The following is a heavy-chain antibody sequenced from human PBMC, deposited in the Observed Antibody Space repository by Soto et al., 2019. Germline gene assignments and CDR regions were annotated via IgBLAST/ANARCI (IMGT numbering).Heavy chain of an antibody. CDR3: ARFAPIDGDPKTVRAFDI. Sequence: QVQLQESGPGLVKPSETLSLTCTVSGGYITSFFWSWIRQPPGKGLEWIAYISSSGSTKYNPALKSRVTISLDTSKYQFSLRSIAVTASDTAVYHCARFAPIDGDPKTVRAFDIWGQGIMVTYSS. V-gene: IGHV4-59*01. J-gene: IGHJ3*02. CDR1: GGYITSFF. CDR2: ISSSGST. D-gene: IGHD1-1*01.